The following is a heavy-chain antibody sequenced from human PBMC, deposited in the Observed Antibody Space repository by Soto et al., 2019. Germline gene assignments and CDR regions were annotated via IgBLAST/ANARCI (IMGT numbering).Heavy chain of an antibody. J-gene: IGHJ4*02. V-gene: IGHV1-69*02. Sequence: SVKVSCKASGGTFSSYTISWVRQAPGQGLEWMGRIIPILGIANYAQKFQGRVTITADESTSTAYMELSSLRSEDTAVYYCARGGSYYDSSGYYSTGRYYFDYWGQGTLVTVSS. CDR3: ARGGSYYDSSGYYSTGRYYFDY. CDR2: IIPILGIA. CDR1: GGTFSSYT. D-gene: IGHD3-22*01.